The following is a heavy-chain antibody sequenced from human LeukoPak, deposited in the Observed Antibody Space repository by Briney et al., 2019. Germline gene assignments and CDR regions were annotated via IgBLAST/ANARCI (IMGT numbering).Heavy chain of an antibody. J-gene: IGHJ3*02. CDR2: IYHSGST. Sequence: SETLSLTCSVSGGSISSGGYYWSWIRQPPGKGLEWIGYIYHSGSTYYNPSLKSRVTISVDRSKNQFSLKLSSVTAADTAVYYCARLDYVRGAFDIWGQGTMVTVSS. CDR3: ARLDYVRGAFDI. D-gene: IGHD4-17*01. CDR1: GGSISSGGYY. V-gene: IGHV4-30-2*01.